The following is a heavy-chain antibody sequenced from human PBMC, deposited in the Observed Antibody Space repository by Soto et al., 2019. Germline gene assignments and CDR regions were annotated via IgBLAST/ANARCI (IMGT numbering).Heavy chain of an antibody. CDR3: MRDQHRSSCFGSL. Sequence: EVQLVESGGGLVQPGGSLRLSCTASGFAFSSFEMNWVRQAPGKGLELVSYISESGTTIYYAESVKGRFTISRDNAKFSLYRQRDSLPAEDKSVCYCMRDQHRSSCFGSLWGQGTLVTVSS. V-gene: IGHV3-48*03. D-gene: IGHD6-13*01. CDR1: GFAFSSFE. J-gene: IGHJ4*02. CDR2: ISESGTTI.